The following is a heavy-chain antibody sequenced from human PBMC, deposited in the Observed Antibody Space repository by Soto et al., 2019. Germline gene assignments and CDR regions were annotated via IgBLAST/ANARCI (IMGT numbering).Heavy chain of an antibody. CDR3: ARTYGMDV. Sequence: EVQLLESGGGLVQPGGSPRLSCAASGFTFSSYTMTWVRQAPGKGLEWVSSISGSGGGTYYADSVKGRFTISRDNSKSTLYLQMNSLRAEDTAVYYCARTYGMDVWGQGTTVTVSS. J-gene: IGHJ6*02. CDR2: ISGSGGGT. CDR1: GFTFSSYT. V-gene: IGHV3-23*01.